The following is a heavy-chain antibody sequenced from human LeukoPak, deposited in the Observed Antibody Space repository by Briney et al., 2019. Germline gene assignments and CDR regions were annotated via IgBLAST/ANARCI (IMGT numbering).Heavy chain of an antibody. V-gene: IGHV3-74*01. Sequence: GGSLRLSCAASGFTFRGYWMHWVRQAPGKGLIWVSNINGDDSRTNYADSVKGRFTISRDNAKDTLYLQMNSLRAEDTAVYYCARDIVVVPAAPRNDAFDIWGQGTMVTVSS. D-gene: IGHD2-2*01. J-gene: IGHJ3*02. CDR1: GFTFRGYW. CDR2: INGDDSRT. CDR3: ARDIVVVPAAPRNDAFDI.